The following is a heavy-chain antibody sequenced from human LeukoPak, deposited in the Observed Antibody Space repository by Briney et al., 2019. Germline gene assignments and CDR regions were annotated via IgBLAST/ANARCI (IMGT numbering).Heavy chain of an antibody. CDR1: GFTFSSYS. CDR3: AREDYGDFPFDY. CDR2: ISSSSSYI. Sequence: GGSLRLSCAASGFTFSSYSMNWVRQAPGKGLEWVSSISSSSSYIYYADSVKGRFTISRDNAKNSLYLQMNSLRAEDTAVYYCAREDYGDFPFDYWGQGTLVTVPS. J-gene: IGHJ4*02. V-gene: IGHV3-21*01. D-gene: IGHD4-17*01.